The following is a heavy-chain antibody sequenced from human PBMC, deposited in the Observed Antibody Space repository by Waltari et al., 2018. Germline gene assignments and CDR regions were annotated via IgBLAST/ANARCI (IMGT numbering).Heavy chain of an antibody. CDR1: GFTFSSYW. V-gene: IGHV3-7*01. Sequence: VQPGGSLRLSCAVSGFTFSSYWMSWVRQAPGKGLEWVANIKGDASEKYYVESVKGRFTISRDNAKNSLYLQMNSLRADDASVYYCARCVGDSAGYLTPNYFDYWGRGTLVTVSS. J-gene: IGHJ4*02. CDR3: ARCVGDSAGYLTPNYFDY. CDR2: IKGDASEK. D-gene: IGHD3-22*01.